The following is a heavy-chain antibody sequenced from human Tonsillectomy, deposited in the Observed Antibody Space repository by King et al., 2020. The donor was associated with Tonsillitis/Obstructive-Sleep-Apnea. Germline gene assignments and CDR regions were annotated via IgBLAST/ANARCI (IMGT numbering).Heavy chain of an antibody. V-gene: IGHV4-31*11. J-gene: IGHJ4*02. Sequence: VQLQESGPGLVKPSQTLSLTCAVSGGSISSGGYYWNWIRQHPGKGLEWIGYIYYSGSTYYNPSLKSRLTISVDTSKNQFSLKLSSVTAADTAVYYCARETEGQLYFDYWGQGTLVTVSS. CDR2: IYYSGST. CDR1: GGSISSGGYY. CDR3: ARETEGQLYFDY. D-gene: IGHD1-1*01.